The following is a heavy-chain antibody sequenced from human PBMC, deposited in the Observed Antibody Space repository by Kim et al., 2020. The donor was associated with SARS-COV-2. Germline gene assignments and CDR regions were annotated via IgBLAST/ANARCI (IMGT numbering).Heavy chain of an antibody. V-gene: IGHV3-30*18. D-gene: IGHD3-10*01. Sequence: GGSLRLSCAASGFTFSSYGMHWVRQAPGKGLEWVAVISYDGSNKYYADSVKGRFTISRDNSKNTLYLQMNSLRAEDTAVYYCAKWVWDGSRQFDYWGQGTLVTVSS. CDR1: GFTFSSYG. CDR3: AKWVWDGSRQFDY. CDR2: ISYDGSNK. J-gene: IGHJ4*02.